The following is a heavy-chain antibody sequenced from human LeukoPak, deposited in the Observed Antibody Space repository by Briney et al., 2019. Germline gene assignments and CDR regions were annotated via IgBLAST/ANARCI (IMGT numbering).Heavy chain of an antibody. V-gene: IGHV4-31*03. CDR1: GASISSGGYH. CDR2: VYYTGSS. D-gene: IGHD3-10*01. Sequence: SETLSLTCTVSGASISSGGYHWGWIRQHPGKGLEWIGHVYYTGSSYYNPSLKSRVTISVDTSKNQFSLKLSSVTAADTAVYYCARRQNYYGSGSYNNWFDPWGQGTLVTVSS. CDR3: ARRQNYYGSGSYNNWFDP. J-gene: IGHJ5*02.